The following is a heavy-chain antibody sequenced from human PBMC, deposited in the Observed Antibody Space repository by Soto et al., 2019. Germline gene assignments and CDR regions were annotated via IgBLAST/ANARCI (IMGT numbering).Heavy chain of an antibody. V-gene: IGHV1-24*01. CDR2: FDPEDGET. CDR3: ATVLTCGGVIVRPLYY. J-gene: IGHJ4*02. CDR1: GYTLTELS. Sequence: VASVKVSCKVSGYTLTELSMHWVRQAPGKGLEWMGGFDPEDGETIYAQKFQGRVTMTEDTSTDTAYMELSSLRSEDTAVYYCATVLTCGGVIVRPLYYWGQGTLVTVSS. D-gene: IGHD3-16*02.